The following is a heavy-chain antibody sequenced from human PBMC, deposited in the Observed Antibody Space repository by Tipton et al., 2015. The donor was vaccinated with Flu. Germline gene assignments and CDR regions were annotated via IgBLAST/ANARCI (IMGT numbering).Heavy chain of an antibody. J-gene: IGHJ6*02. CDR1: GGSFSGYY. Sequence: LRLSCVVHGGSFSGYYWSWIRRSPGKGLEWIGEIDHSGTTNYSPSLKSRVTISRDTSKIQFSLNMGSVTAADTAVYYCARSVVGSGSQYPVGYYYYGMDVWGQGTTATVSS. D-gene: IGHD3-10*01. CDR2: IDHSGTT. V-gene: IGHV4-34*01. CDR3: ARSVVGSGSQYPVGYYYYGMDV.